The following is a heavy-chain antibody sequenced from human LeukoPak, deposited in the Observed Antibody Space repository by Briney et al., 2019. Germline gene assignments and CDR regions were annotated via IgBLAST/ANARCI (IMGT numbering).Heavy chain of an antibody. J-gene: IGHJ3*02. CDR3: ARDQAVNYGDYDDAFDI. Sequence: ASVKVSCKASGYTFTTYAIHWVRQAPGQGLEWMGWINTKSGNPTSAQDFTGRFVFSLDTSVTTAYLQINSLKTEDTAVYYCARDQAVNYGDYDDAFDIWGQGTMVTVSS. CDR1: GYTFTTYA. V-gene: IGHV7-4-1*02. D-gene: IGHD4-17*01. CDR2: INTKSGNP.